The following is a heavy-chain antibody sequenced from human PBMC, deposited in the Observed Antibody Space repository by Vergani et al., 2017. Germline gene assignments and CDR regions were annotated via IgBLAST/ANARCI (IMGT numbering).Heavy chain of an antibody. V-gene: IGHV4-61*01. Sequence: QVQLQESGPGLVKPSQTLSLSCTVSGGSVRTSIGYYWTWIRQPPGKELEWIGYMYHGGSTNYNPSLETRVTISGDTSKNQFSLKLNSVTAADTAVYYCGRVADFYGLGSRLLDLWGQGILVTVSS. J-gene: IGHJ5*02. CDR3: GRVADFYGLGSRLLDL. CDR2: MYHGGST. D-gene: IGHD3-10*01. CDR1: GGSVRTSIGYY.